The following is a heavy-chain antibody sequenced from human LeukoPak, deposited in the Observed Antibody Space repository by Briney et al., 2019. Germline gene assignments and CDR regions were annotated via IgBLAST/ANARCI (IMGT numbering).Heavy chain of an antibody. Sequence: GGSLRLSCAASGFMFSNYAMSWVRQAPGNGLEWVSTISGRTVTTYYADSVKGRFTVSSANSKKTFYLQMNSLRAEDTAIYYCTRDSPRRATHGAFDYWGQGTLVAVSS. D-gene: IGHD3-10*01. CDR2: ISGRTVTT. CDR3: TRDSPRRATHGAFDY. CDR1: GFMFSNYA. V-gene: IGHV3-23*01. J-gene: IGHJ4*02.